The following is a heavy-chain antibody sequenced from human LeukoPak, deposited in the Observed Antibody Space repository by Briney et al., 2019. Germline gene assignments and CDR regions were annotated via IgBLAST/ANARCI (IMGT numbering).Heavy chain of an antibody. CDR1: GYTFTSYY. CDR2: INPSGGST. CDR3: ARGSRTGWYYFDY. V-gene: IGHV1-46*01. J-gene: IGHJ4*02. Sequence: ASVKVSCKASGYTFTSYYMHWVRQAPGQGLEWMGIINPSGGSTSYAQKFQVRVTITADTSTSTAYMELSSLRSDDTAVYYCARGSRTGWYYFDYWGQGTLVTVSP. D-gene: IGHD6-19*01.